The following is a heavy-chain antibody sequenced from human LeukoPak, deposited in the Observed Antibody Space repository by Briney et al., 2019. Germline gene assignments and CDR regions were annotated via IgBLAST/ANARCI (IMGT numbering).Heavy chain of an antibody. D-gene: IGHD6-13*01. CDR2: ISGSGGST. Sequence: GGSLRLSCAASGFAFSSYAMSWVRQAPGKGLEWVSAISGSGGSTYYADSVKGRFTISRDNSKNTLYLQMNSLSAEDTAVYYCAKEGPAAAGLLLNFDYWGQGTLVTVSS. CDR3: AKEGPAAAGLLLNFDY. J-gene: IGHJ4*02. V-gene: IGHV3-23*01. CDR1: GFAFSSYA.